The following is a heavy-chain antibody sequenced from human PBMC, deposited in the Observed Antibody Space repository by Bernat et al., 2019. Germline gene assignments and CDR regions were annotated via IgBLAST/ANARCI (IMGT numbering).Heavy chain of an antibody. CDR2: ISYDGVNK. CDR3: ARDRRGTDSGGMDV. CDR1: GFTFSSYA. D-gene: IGHD3-16*01. V-gene: IGHV3-30-3*01. J-gene: IGHJ6*02. Sequence: VQLVESGGGLVQPGGSLRLSCAASGFTFSSYAIHWVRQAPGKGLEWVAAISYDGVNKYYADSVKGRFSISRDKSKNTLYLQMNSLRAEDTAVYYCARDRRGTDSGGMDVWGQGTTVTVSS.